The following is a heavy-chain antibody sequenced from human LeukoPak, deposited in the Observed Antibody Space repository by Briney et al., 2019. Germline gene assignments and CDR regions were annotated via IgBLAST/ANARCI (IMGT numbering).Heavy chain of an antibody. CDR3: ARDSLFNWNDGAFDI. CDR2: IYSGGST. J-gene: IGHJ3*02. V-gene: IGHV3-53*01. CDR1: GFTVSGNY. Sequence: GGSLRLSCAASGFTVSGNYMSWVRQAPGKGLEWVSVIYSGGSTYYADSVKGRFTISRDNSKNTLYLQMNSLRAEDTAVYYCARDSLFNWNDGAFDIWGQGTMVTVSS. D-gene: IGHD1-20*01.